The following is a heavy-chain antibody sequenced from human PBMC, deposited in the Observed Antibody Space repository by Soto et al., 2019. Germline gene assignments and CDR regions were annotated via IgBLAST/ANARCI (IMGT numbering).Heavy chain of an antibody. CDR1: GFTFSSYA. Sequence: GGSLRLSCAASGFTFSSYAMHWVRQAPGKGLEWVAVISYDGSNKYYADSVKGRFTISRDNSKNTLYLQMNSLRAEDTAVYYCARGVVVPAAPRFDPWGQGTLVTVSS. CDR3: ARGVVVPAAPRFDP. D-gene: IGHD2-2*01. CDR2: ISYDGSNK. J-gene: IGHJ5*02. V-gene: IGHV3-30-3*01.